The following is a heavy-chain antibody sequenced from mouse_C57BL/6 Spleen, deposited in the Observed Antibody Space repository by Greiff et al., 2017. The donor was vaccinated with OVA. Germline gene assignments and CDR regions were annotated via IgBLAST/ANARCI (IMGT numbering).Heavy chain of an antibody. D-gene: IGHD2-4*01. Sequence: QVQLQQPGAELVKPGASVQLSCKASGYTFTSYWMHWVKQRPGRGLEWIGRIDPNSGGTKYNEKFKSKATLTVDKPSSTAYMQLSSLTSEDSAVYYCARDEVYDYDARFAYWGQGTLVTVSA. J-gene: IGHJ3*01. CDR2: IDPNSGGT. V-gene: IGHV1-72*01. CDR1: GYTFTSYW. CDR3: ARDEVYDYDARFAY.